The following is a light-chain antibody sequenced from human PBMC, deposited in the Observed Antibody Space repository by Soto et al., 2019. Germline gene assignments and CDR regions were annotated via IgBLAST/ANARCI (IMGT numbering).Light chain of an antibody. V-gene: IGKV3-20*01. CDR3: QQYGSSPFS. J-gene: IGKJ3*01. CDR1: ESVSSSF. CDR2: GAS. Sequence: EIVLTQSPGTLSLSPGGRATLSCRASESVSSSFLAWYQQKPGQAPRLLIYGASSRATGCPDRFSGSGSGTDFPLTISRLEPEDFAVYYCQQYGSSPFSFGPGTKVDFK.